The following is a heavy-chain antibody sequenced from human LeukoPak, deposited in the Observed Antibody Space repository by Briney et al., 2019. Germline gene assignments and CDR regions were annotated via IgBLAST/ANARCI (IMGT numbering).Heavy chain of an antibody. J-gene: IGHJ5*02. V-gene: IGHV1-8*01. CDR2: MNPNSGNT. D-gene: IGHD2-15*01. CDR3: ARSEYCSGGSCSYWFDP. Sequence: ASVKVSCKASGYTFTSYDINWVRQATGQGLEWMGWMNPNSGNTGYAQKFQGRVTMTRNTSISTAYMELSRLRSDDTAVYYCARSEYCSGGSCSYWFDPWGQGTLVTVSS. CDR1: GYTFTSYD.